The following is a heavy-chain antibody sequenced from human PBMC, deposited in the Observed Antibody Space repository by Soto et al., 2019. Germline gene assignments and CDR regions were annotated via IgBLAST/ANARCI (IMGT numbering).Heavy chain of an antibody. CDR2: IYSGGST. D-gene: IGHD3-3*01. CDR3: AYAVFWSGYAWSY. J-gene: IGHJ4*02. Sequence: EVQLVESGGGLIQPGGSLRLSCAASGFTVSSNYMSWVRQAPGKGLEWVSVIYSGGSTYYADSVKGRFTISRDNSKNTLYLQMNSLRAEDTAVYYCAYAVFWSGYAWSYWGQGTLVTVSS. V-gene: IGHV3-53*01. CDR1: GFTVSSNY.